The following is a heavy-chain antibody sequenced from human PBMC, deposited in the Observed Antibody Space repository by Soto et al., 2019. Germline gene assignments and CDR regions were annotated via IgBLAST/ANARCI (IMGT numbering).Heavy chain of an antibody. CDR3: SCYYYYGMDV. CDR1: GYTFTSYD. D-gene: IGHD2-15*01. V-gene: IGHV1-8*01. J-gene: IGHJ6*02. CDR2: MNPNSGNT. Sequence: QVQLVQSGAEVKKPGASVKVSCKASGYTFTSYDINWVRQATGQGLEWMGWMNPNSGNTGYAQKFQGRVTMTRNTSMSTAYMELSSMRSEHTDVYYCSCYYYYGMDVWGQGTTVTVS.